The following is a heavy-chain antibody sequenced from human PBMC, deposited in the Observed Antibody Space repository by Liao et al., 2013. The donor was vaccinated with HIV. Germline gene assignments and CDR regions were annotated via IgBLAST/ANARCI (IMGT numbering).Heavy chain of an antibody. V-gene: IGHV4-30-2*01. CDR3: ARDNRLWFGELQEYFHH. J-gene: IGHJ1*01. Sequence: QLQLQESGSGLVEPSQTLSLTCTVSGASLSYGGYSWSWIRQTPGKGLEWIGYFYHSGTTFYNPSLMSRVTISVDTSKNQFSLKLSSVTAADTAVYYCARDNRLWFGELQEYFHHWGQGTLVTVSS. CDR1: GASLSYGGYS. D-gene: IGHD3-10*01. CDR2: FYHSGTT.